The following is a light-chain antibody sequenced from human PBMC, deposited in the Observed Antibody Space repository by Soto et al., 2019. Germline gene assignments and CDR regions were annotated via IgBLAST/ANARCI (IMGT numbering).Light chain of an antibody. V-gene: IGKV1-39*01. Sequence: DIQMTESPSSLSSSVGYRFTITCRASQSISSYLNWYQQKPGKAPKLLIYAASSLQSGVPSRFSGSGSGTGFTLTITSLQPEDSATYHCQQSYITPLTFGQGTRLEIK. CDR2: AAS. CDR3: QQSYITPLT. CDR1: QSISSY. J-gene: IGKJ5*01.